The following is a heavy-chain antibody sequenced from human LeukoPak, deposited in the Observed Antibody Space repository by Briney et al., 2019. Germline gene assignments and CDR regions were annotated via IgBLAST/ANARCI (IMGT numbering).Heavy chain of an antibody. CDR1: GYTFTSYG. V-gene: IGHV1-18*01. Sequence: ASVKVSCKASGYTFTSYGISWVRQAPGQGLEWMGWISAYNGNTNYAQKLKGRVTMNTDTSTSTAYMELRSLRSDDTAVYYCARGAYIVGATMIGHGPELNWFDPWGQGTLVTVSS. J-gene: IGHJ5*02. CDR2: ISAYNGNT. CDR3: ARGAYIVGATMIGHGPELNWFDP. D-gene: IGHD1-26*01.